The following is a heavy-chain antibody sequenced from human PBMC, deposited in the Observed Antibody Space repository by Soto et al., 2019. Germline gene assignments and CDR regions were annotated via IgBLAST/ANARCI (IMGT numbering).Heavy chain of an antibody. V-gene: IGHV1-46*02. Sequence: QVQVVQSRAEVRKPGASVKVSCKASGYTFNRHYIQWVRQAPGQGLEWMGMIDPSGGDTNYAKKFQGRVTLTSDTSTSTVYMELSSLRSEDTAVYYCAKRRGVGLTRSSFDYWGPGTLVIVSS. CDR3: AKRRGVGLTRSSFDY. CDR2: IDPSGGDT. CDR1: GYTFNRHY. J-gene: IGHJ4*02. D-gene: IGHD1-26*01.